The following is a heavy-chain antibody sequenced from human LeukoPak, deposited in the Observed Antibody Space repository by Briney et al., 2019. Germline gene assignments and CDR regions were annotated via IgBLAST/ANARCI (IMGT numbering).Heavy chain of an antibody. CDR2: IRSIGYGGTT. CDR1: GFTFGDHA. D-gene: IGHD3-10*01. CDR3: TRVRSGNDFDY. Sequence: QPGRSLRLSCSASGFTFGDHAMSWVRQAPGKGLEWVGFIRSIGYGGTTEYAASVEGRFSSSRDDSKSFVYLQMSSLKAEDTAVYYCTRVRSGNDFDYWGQGTLVTVSS. V-gene: IGHV3-49*04. J-gene: IGHJ4*02.